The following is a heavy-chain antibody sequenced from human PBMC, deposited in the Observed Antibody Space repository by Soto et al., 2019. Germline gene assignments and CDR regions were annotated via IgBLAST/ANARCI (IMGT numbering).Heavy chain of an antibody. J-gene: IGHJ6*02. CDR1: GGSISSGGYY. Sequence: SETLSLTCTVSGGSISSGGYYWSWIRQHPGKGLEWIGYIYYSGSTYYNPSLKSRVTISVDTSKNQFSLKLSSVTAADTAVYYCARAYCGGDCGKDYYYYCGMDVWGQGTTVTVSS. D-gene: IGHD2-21*02. V-gene: IGHV4-31*03. CDR2: IYYSGST. CDR3: ARAYCGGDCGKDYYYYCGMDV.